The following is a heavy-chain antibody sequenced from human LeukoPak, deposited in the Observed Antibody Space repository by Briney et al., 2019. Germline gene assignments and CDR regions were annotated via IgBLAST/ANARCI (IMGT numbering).Heavy chain of an antibody. CDR2: ISYDGSDK. CDR1: GFTFSDYS. D-gene: IGHD1-26*01. V-gene: IGHV3-30*04. J-gene: IGHJ4*02. CDR3: ASPKGKYIGNYPLEY. Sequence: GGSLRLPCAASGFTFSDYSLHWVRQAPGKGLEWVALISYDGSDKYYADSVKGRFTISRDNSQDTLYLQMNSLGADDTAVYYCASPKGKYIGNYPLEYWGQGTLVTVSS.